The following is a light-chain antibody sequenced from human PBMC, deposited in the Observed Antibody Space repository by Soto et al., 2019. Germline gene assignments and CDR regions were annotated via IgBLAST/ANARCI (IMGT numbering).Light chain of an antibody. CDR3: SSSAINAHVL. CDR1: SSDVGGYNY. V-gene: IGLV2-14*01. Sequence: QSVLTQPASVSGSPGQSITIACTGTSSDVGGYNYVSWYQQHPGKAPKLMIYDVSNRPSGVSNRFSGSKSGNTASLTISGLQAEDEADYYCSSSAINAHVLFGGGTKLTVL. CDR2: DVS. J-gene: IGLJ2*01.